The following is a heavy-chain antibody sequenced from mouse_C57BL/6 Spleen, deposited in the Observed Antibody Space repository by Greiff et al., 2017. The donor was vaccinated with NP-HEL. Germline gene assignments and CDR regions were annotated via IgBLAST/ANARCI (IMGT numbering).Heavy chain of an antibody. J-gene: IGHJ4*01. V-gene: IGHV1-62-2*01. CDR1: GYTFTEYT. CDR2: FYPGSGSI. D-gene: IGHD2-5*01. Sequence: VQLQQSGAELVKPGASVKLSCKASGYTFTEYTIHWVKQRSGQGLEWIGWFYPGSGSIKYNEKFKDKATLTADKSSSTVDMELSRLTSEDSAVYFCARHEEYYSTYYYAMDYWGQGTSVTVSS. CDR3: ARHEEYYSTYYYAMDY.